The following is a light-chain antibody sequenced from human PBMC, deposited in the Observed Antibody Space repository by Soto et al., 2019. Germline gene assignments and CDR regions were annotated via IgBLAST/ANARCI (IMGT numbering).Light chain of an antibody. CDR2: DAS. CDR1: HSVTTH. V-gene: IGKV3D-15*01. CDR3: QQYDSWPPLT. Sequence: EIVMTQSPATLSVSPGERATLSCLASHSVTTHLAWFQQRPGQTPRLLIYDASTRAPGIPARFSGSGSGTEFTLTISSLQSEDFAVYYCQQYDSWPPLTFGGGTKWIS. J-gene: IGKJ4*01.